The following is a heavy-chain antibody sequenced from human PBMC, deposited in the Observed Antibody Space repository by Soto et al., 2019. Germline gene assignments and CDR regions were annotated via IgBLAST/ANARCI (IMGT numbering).Heavy chain of an antibody. D-gene: IGHD3-22*01. CDR3: VKEEDSGGYKGFSFDF. J-gene: IGHJ4*02. CDR2: ISGYGDTT. V-gene: IGHV3-64D*06. Sequence: GGSLRLSCSASGFTFSSNAMHWVRQAPGKGLEYVSAISGYGDTTYYADSVKGRFTISRDNSKKTLYLQMNSLRPEDTAVYYCVKEEDSGGYKGFSFDFWGQGALVTVSS. CDR1: GFTFSSNA.